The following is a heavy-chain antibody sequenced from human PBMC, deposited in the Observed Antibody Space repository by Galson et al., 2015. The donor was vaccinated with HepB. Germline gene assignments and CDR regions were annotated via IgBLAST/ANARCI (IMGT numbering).Heavy chain of an antibody. V-gene: IGHV3-48*01. CDR3: ARDLEYCSSTSSCFSAIDI. J-gene: IGHJ3*02. D-gene: IGHD2-2*01. CDR2: ISYSRSTI. CDR1: GFTFNSYS. Sequence: SLRLSCAASGFTFNSYSMNWVRQAPRKGLEWVSYISYSRSTIYYADSVKGRFTISRDNAKNSLYLQMNSLRAEDTAVYYCARDLEYCSSTSSCFSAIDIWGQGTMVTVSS.